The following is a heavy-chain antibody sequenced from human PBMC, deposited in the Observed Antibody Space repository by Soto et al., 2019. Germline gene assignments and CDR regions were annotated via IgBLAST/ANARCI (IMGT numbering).Heavy chain of an antibody. J-gene: IGHJ5*02. Sequence: QAQIEESGPGLVKPAETLSLTCSVSGGSITSAGFFWGWFRQPPGRGLEWIGSFAYRGDTFYNQSHKSRATISVDTFKTHISLIVNSVTSADTAVYYSSSRVATVASWPCFEPWGQGTLVSVSS. CDR3: SSRVATVASWPCFEP. CDR2: FAYRGDT. CDR1: GGSITSAGFF. D-gene: IGHD5-12*01. V-gene: IGHV4-39*01.